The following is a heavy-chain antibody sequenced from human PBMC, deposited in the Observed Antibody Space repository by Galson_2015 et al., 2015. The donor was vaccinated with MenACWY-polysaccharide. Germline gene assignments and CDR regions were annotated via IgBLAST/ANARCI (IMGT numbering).Heavy chain of an antibody. CDR3: VRDRVVRGVHDC. CDR2: ISTSGSPI. V-gene: IGHV3-48*03. CDR1: GFSFSGHE. D-gene: IGHD3-10*01. Sequence: SLRLSCAASGFSFSGHEMNWVRQAPGKGLEWLAYISTSGSPIYYADSVKGRFTISRDNAKNSLYLQMDSLRVEDTAVYYCVRDRVVRGVHDCWGQGTLVTVSS. J-gene: IGHJ4*02.